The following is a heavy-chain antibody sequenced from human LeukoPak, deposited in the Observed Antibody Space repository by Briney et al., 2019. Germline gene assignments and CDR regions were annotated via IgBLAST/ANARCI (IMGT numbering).Heavy chain of an antibody. V-gene: IGHV3-23*01. D-gene: IGHD1-26*01. CDR1: GSTFSTYP. CDR2: ISGNSVAI. CDR3: AKILSGTYSFDL. Sequence: GGSLRLSCTASGSTFSTYPMTWVRQAPGQGLEWVSAISGNSVAIYYADSVKGRFTISRDNSKNTLYLQMYSLRAGDTAVYYCAKILSGTYSFDLWGQGTLVTVSS. J-gene: IGHJ4*02.